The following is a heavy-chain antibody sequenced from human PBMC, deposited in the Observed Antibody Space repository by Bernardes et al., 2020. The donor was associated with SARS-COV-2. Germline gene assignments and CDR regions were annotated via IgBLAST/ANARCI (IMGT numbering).Heavy chain of an antibody. D-gene: IGHD2-21*01. CDR1: GYSFTGYY. Sequence: APLKVFCKASGYSFTGYYMYWVRQAPGQGLEWMGWINPDSGDTKYAAKFQDWVTITRDTSIGTAYMEMSRLKSDDTAVYYCARGAVVFVGNEDFLDSWGQGTLVTV. V-gene: IGHV1-2*04. CDR2: INPDSGDT. CDR3: ARGAVVFVGNEDFLDS. J-gene: IGHJ4*02.